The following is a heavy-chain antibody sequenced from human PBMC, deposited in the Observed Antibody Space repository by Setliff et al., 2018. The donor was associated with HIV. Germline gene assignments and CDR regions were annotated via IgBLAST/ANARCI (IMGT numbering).Heavy chain of an antibody. CDR2: ISTYSDET. V-gene: IGHV1-18*01. J-gene: IGHJ6*02. Sequence: ASVKVSCKASGGTFSSYAISWVRQAPGQGLEWMGWISTYSDETSYAQNLQGRVTMTTDTSTSTAYMELRSLRFDDTAMYFCARLGSGWSDSYYYAMDIWGQGTTVTV. D-gene: IGHD6-19*01. CDR3: ARLGSGWSDSYYYAMDI. CDR1: GGTFSSYA.